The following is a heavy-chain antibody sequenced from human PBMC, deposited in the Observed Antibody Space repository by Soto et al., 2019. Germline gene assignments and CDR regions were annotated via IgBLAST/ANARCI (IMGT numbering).Heavy chain of an antibody. D-gene: IGHD3-16*01. CDR1: GYTFTGYY. J-gene: IGHJ3*01. V-gene: IGHV1-2*02. CDR2: INPKSGGG. Sequence: QVHLVQSGAEVKKPGASVKVSCKASGYTFTGYYIHWVRQAPGQGLEWMGWINPKSGGGNIAQKFQGGVTMTRDTSISTTYMELSNLRSNDTAVYYCARDYYDGSASYGIEFWGQGTMVTVAS. CDR3: ARDYYDGSASYGIEF.